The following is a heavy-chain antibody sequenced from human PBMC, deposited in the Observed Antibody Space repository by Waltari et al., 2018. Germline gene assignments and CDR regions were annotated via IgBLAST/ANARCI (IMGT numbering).Heavy chain of an antibody. CDR3: ARGQGIAAAGVFDY. CDR1: GYSISTGYY. V-gene: IGHV4-38-2*02. Sequence: QVQLQESGPGLVKPSETLSLTCTVSGYSISTGYYWGWIRQPPGKGLEWSGSIYHSGRTYYNPSLKSRVTISVDTSKNQFSLKLSSVTAADTAVYYCARGQGIAAAGVFDYWGQGTLVTVSS. CDR2: IYHSGRT. J-gene: IGHJ4*02. D-gene: IGHD6-13*01.